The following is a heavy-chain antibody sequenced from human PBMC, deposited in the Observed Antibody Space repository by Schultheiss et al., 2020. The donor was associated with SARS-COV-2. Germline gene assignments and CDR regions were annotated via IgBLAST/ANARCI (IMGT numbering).Heavy chain of an antibody. CDR1: GGSISSSSYY. Sequence: SETLSLTCTVSGGSISSSSYYWGWIRQPPGEGLEWIGSIYYSGTTYYNPSLKSRVTISVDTSKNQFSLKLSSVTAADTAVYYCARHGGPHCSSASCYTDDAFDIWGQGTMVTVSS. D-gene: IGHD2-2*02. V-gene: IGHV4-39*01. J-gene: IGHJ3*02. CDR2: IYYSGTT. CDR3: ARHGGPHCSSASCYTDDAFDI.